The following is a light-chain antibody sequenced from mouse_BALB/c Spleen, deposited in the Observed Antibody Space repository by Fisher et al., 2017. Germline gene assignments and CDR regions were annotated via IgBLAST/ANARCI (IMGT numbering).Light chain of an antibody. CDR1: SSVSY. Sequence: IVMTQSTAIMSASPGEKVTMTCSASSSVSYMYWYQQKPGSSPRLLIYDTSNLASGVPARFSGSGSGTSYSLTISRMEAEDAATYYCQQRSSYPYTFGGGTKLEIK. CDR2: DTS. CDR3: QQRSSYPYT. J-gene: IGKJ2*01. V-gene: IGKV4-55*01.